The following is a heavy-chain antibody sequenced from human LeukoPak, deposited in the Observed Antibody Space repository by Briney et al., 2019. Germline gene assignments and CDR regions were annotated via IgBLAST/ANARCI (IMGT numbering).Heavy chain of an antibody. CDR2: ISSSSSYI. V-gene: IGHV3-21*01. Sequence: PGGSLRLSCAASGFTFSSYSMNWVRQAPGKGLEWASSISSSSSYIYYADSVKGRFTISRDNAKNSLYLQMNSLRAEDTAVYYCASVVDYYYYMDVWGKGTTVTVSS. J-gene: IGHJ6*03. CDR1: GFTFSSYS. D-gene: IGHD2-15*01. CDR3: ASVVDYYYYMDV.